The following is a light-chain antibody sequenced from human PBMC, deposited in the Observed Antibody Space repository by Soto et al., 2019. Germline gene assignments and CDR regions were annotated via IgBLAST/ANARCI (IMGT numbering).Light chain of an antibody. Sequence: QSVLTQPPSVSAAPGQRVTISCSGSSSNIGDNYVSWYQQLPGTAPKLLIYENIRRPSVIPDRFSASKSGTSATLGITGLQTGDEANYYCGTWDTYLSAVVFGGGTQLTVL. CDR1: SSNIGDNY. CDR3: GTWDTYLSAVV. V-gene: IGLV1-51*02. CDR2: ENI. J-gene: IGLJ2*01.